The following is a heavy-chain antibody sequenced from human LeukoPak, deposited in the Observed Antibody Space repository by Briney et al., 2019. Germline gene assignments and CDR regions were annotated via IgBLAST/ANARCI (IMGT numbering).Heavy chain of an antibody. CDR3: AKWTPFWMATTSLDY. CDR2: LSGSGGST. CDR1: GFTFSSYA. V-gene: IGHV3-23*01. Sequence: GGSLRLSCAASGFTFSSYAMSWVRQAPGKGLEWVSALSGSGGSTYYADSVKGRFTISRDNSKNTLYLQMNSLRAEDTAVYYCAKWTPFWMATTSLDYWGQGTLVTVSS. D-gene: IGHD5-24*01. J-gene: IGHJ4*02.